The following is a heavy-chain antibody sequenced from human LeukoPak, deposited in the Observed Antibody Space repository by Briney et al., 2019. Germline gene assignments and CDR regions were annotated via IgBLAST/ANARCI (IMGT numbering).Heavy chain of an antibody. J-gene: IGHJ4*02. CDR3: ARGTAASFPFDY. V-gene: IGHV4-59*01. Sequence: SETLSLTCTVSGGSISSYYWSWIRQPPGKGLEWIGYIYYSGSTNYNPSLKSRVTISVDTSKNQFSLKLSSVTAADTAVYYCARGTAASFPFDYWGQGTLVTVSS. CDR2: IYYSGST. CDR1: GGSISSYY. D-gene: IGHD2-15*01.